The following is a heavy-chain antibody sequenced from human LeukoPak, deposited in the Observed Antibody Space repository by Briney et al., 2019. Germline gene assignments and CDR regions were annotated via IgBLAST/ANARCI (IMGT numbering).Heavy chain of an antibody. V-gene: IGHV3-7*01. CDR1: GFTFSSYW. CDR3: ARDIVVVTAILDY. CDR2: IKQDGSEK. J-gene: IGHJ4*02. Sequence: GGSLRLSCAASGFTFSSYWMSRVRQAPGKGLEWVANIKQDGSEKYYVDSVKGRFTISRDNAENSLYLQMNSLRAEDTAVYYCARDIVVVTAILDYWGQGTLVTVSS. D-gene: IGHD2-21*02.